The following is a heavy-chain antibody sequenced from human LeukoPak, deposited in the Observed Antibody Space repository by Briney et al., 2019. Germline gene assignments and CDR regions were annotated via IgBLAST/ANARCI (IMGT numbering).Heavy chain of an antibody. Sequence: ASVKVSCKASGGTFSSYAISWVRQAPGQGLEWMGRIIPILGIANYAQKFQGRVTITADKSTSTAYMELSSLRSEDTAVYYCARVGYYYGAGSHFKALDSWGQGTLVIVSS. D-gene: IGHD3-10*01. V-gene: IGHV1-69*04. CDR3: ARVGYYYGAGSHFKALDS. J-gene: IGHJ4*02. CDR2: IIPILGIA. CDR1: GGTFSSYA.